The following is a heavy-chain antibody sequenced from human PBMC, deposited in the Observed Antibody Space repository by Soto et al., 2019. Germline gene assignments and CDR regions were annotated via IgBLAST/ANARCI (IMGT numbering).Heavy chain of an antibody. J-gene: IGHJ4*02. CDR3: AAQDPLDPDYYGSGSYIQFDY. V-gene: IGHV4-39*01. CDR2: IYYSGST. D-gene: IGHD3-10*01. Sequence: SETLSLTCTVSGGSIGSSSYYWRWIRQPPGKGLEWIGSIYYSGSTYYNPSLKSRVTISVDTSKNQFSLKLSSVTAADTAVYYCAAQDPLDPDYYGSGSYIQFDYWGQGTLVTVSS. CDR1: GGSIGSSSYY.